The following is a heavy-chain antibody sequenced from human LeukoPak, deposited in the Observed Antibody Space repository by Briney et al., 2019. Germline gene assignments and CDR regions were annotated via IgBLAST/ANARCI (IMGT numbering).Heavy chain of an antibody. Sequence: PGGSLRLSCAASGFSFSNYGFHWVRQAPDKGLDWVSAISYDGKNIHYADSVKGRFTISRDNSRNTVYLQVNSLRVEDTAVYYCAKTYSRESGYDFFFHYWGQGTRVTVSS. CDR1: GFSFSNYG. J-gene: IGHJ4*02. D-gene: IGHD5-12*01. V-gene: IGHV3-33*06. CDR2: ISYDGKNI. CDR3: AKTYSRESGYDFFFHY.